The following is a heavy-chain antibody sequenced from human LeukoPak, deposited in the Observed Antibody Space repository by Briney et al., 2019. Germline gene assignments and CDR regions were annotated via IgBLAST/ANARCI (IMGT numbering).Heavy chain of an antibody. V-gene: IGHV5-51*01. CDR1: GYSFTNYW. J-gene: IGHJ4*02. CDR2: IYPGDSDT. D-gene: IGHD3-22*01. Sequence: GESLKISCKGSGYSFTNYWIGWVRQMPGEGLEWMGIIYPGDSDTRYSPSFQGQVTISADKSISTAYLQWSSLKASDTAMHYCARILRYDSSGFPYYFDYWGQGTLVTVSS. CDR3: ARILRYDSSGFPYYFDY.